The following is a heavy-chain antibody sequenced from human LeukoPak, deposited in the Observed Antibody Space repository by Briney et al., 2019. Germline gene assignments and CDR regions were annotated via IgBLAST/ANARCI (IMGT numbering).Heavy chain of an antibody. V-gene: IGHV1-18*01. CDR2: ISAYNGNT. J-gene: IGHJ4*02. CDR3: ARDMVRGVTVLDY. CDR1: GYTFTIYG. D-gene: IGHD3-10*01. Sequence: GASVTVSFKASGYTFTIYGISWVRQAPGQGREWMGWISAYNGNTNYAQKLQGRVTMTTDTSTSTAYMELRSLRSDDTAVYYCARDMVRGVTVLDYWGQGTLVTVSS.